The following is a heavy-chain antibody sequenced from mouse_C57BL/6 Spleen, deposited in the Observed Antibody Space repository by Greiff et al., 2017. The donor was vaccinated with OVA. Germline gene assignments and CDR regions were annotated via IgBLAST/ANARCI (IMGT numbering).Heavy chain of an antibody. Sequence: QVQLQQSGAELVRPGASVTLSCKASGYTFTDYEMHWVKQTPVHGLEWIGAIDPETGGTAYNQKFKGKAILTADKSSSTAYMELRSLTSEDSAVYYCTRYYYGLYFDVWGTGTTVTVSS. CDR1: GYTFTDYE. J-gene: IGHJ1*03. CDR3: TRYYYGLYFDV. V-gene: IGHV1-15*01. D-gene: IGHD1-1*01. CDR2: IDPETGGT.